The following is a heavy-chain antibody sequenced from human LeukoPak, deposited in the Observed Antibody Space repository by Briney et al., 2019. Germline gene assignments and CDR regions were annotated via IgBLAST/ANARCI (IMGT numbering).Heavy chain of an antibody. Sequence: GSLRLSCAASGFTFSSYAMSWVRQAPGKGLEWVSAISGSGGSTYYADSVKGGFTISRDNSKNTLYLQMNSLRAEDTAVYYCAKDPLLGTASYNWFDPWGQGTLVTVSS. CDR2: ISGSGGST. D-gene: IGHD1-1*01. CDR1: GFTFSSYA. J-gene: IGHJ5*02. V-gene: IGHV3-23*01. CDR3: AKDPLLGTASYNWFDP.